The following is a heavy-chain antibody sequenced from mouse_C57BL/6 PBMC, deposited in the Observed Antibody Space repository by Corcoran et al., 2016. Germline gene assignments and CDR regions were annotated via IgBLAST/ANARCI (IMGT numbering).Heavy chain of an antibody. CDR2: IYPGSGNT. Sequence: QVQLKQSGAELVRPGASVKLSCKASGYTFTDYYINWVKQRPGQGLEWIARIYPGSGNTYYNEKFKGKATLTAEKSSSTAYMQLSSLTSEDSAVYFCARGTTVVASHWYFDVWGTGTTVTVSS. CDR3: ARGTTVVASHWYFDV. J-gene: IGHJ1*03. D-gene: IGHD1-1*01. CDR1: GYTFTDYY. V-gene: IGHV1-76*01.